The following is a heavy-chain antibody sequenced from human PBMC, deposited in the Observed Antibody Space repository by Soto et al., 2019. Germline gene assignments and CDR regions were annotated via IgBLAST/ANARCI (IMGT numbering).Heavy chain of an antibody. CDR1: GFTFSSYA. Sequence: GGSLRLSCAVSGFTFSSYAMSWVRQAPGKGLEWVSAISASGDDTYYADSVRGRFTISRDNSKNTLYLHMDSLRAEDTAIYYFAKAYTEISAAGNYWGQGALVTVSS. CDR2: ISASGDDT. J-gene: IGHJ4*02. D-gene: IGHD6-13*01. CDR3: AKAYTEISAAGNY. V-gene: IGHV3-23*01.